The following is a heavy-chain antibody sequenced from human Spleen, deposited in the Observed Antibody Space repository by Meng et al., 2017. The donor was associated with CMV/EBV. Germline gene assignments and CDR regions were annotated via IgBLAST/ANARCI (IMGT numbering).Heavy chain of an antibody. D-gene: IGHD1-1*01. Sequence: GGSLRLSCAVSGFTLSSYSMNWVRQAPGKGLEWVSYISSSSSTIYYADSVKGRFTISRDNAKNSLYLQMNSLRAEDTAVYYCARGRKTTGTTPHYYYGMDVWGQGTTVTVSS. J-gene: IGHJ6*02. CDR3: ARGRKTTGTTPHYYYGMDV. V-gene: IGHV3-48*04. CDR1: GFTLSSYS. CDR2: ISSSSSTI.